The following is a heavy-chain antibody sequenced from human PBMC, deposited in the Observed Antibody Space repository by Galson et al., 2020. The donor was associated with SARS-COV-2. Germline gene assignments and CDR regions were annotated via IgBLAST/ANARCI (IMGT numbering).Heavy chain of an antibody. Sequence: SVKVSCKASGFTFTSSAMQWVRQARGQRLEWIGWIVVGSGNTNYAQKFQERVTITRDMSTSTAYMELSSLRSEDTAVYYCAAVNYDFWSGGIMDVWGKGTTVTVSS. CDR2: IVVGSGNT. CDR1: GFTFTSSA. J-gene: IGHJ6*03. D-gene: IGHD3-3*01. V-gene: IGHV1-58*02. CDR3: AAVNYDFWSGGIMDV.